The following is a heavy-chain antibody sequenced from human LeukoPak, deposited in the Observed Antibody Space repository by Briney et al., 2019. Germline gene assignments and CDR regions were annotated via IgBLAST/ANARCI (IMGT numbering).Heavy chain of an antibody. Sequence: SETLSLTCAVYGGSFSGYYWSWIRQPPGKGLEWIGEINHSGSTNYNPSLKSRVTISVDTSKNQFSLKLSSVTAADTAVYYCAREDGAVAATGLDYWGQGTLVTVSS. CDR2: INHSGST. D-gene: IGHD6-19*01. CDR3: AREDGAVAATGLDY. J-gene: IGHJ4*02. V-gene: IGHV4-34*01. CDR1: GGSFSGYY.